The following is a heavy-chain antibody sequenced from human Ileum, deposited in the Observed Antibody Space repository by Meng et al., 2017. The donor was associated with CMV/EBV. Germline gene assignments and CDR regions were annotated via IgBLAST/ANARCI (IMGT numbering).Heavy chain of an antibody. D-gene: IGHD6-6*01. Sequence: VPLQESGPGLWTPSQPLPPTCTVSGYSISSGHYYWSWIRQTPGKGLEWIGHIHDSGSTYYNPSLQSRVTISVDTSKNQFSLKLSSVTAADTAVYYCARVWGIAVRPLDYWGQGTLVTVSS. CDR1: GYSISSGHYY. CDR2: IHDSGST. CDR3: ARVWGIAVRPLDY. V-gene: IGHV4-30-4*01. J-gene: IGHJ4*02.